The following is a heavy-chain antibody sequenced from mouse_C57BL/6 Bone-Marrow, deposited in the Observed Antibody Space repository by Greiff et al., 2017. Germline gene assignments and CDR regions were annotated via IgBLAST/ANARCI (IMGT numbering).Heavy chain of an antibody. D-gene: IGHD2-5*01. J-gene: IGHJ1*03. V-gene: IGHV1-55*01. Sequence: QVQLQQPGAELVKPGASLKMSCKASGYTFTSYWITWVKQRPGQGLEWIGYIYPGSGSTNYNEKFKSKATLTVDTSSSTAYMQLSSLTSEDAAVYYCARPYYSNYWYFDVWGTGTTVTVSS. CDR3: ARPYYSNYWYFDV. CDR2: IYPGSGST. CDR1: GYTFTSYW.